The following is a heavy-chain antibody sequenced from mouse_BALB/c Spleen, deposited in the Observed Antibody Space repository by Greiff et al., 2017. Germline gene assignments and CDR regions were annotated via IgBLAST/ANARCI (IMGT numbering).Heavy chain of an antibody. CDR1: GYSFTGYF. CDR3: ARGYYDDYAMDY. V-gene: IGHV1-20*02. J-gene: IGHJ4*01. CDR2: INPYNGDT. Sequence: DVKLQESGPELVKPGASVKISCKASGYSFTGYFMNWVMQSHGKSLEWIGRINPYNGDTFYNQKFKGKATLTVDKSSSTAHMELRSLASEDSAVYYCARGYYDDYAMDYWGQGTSVTVSS. D-gene: IGHD2-4*01.